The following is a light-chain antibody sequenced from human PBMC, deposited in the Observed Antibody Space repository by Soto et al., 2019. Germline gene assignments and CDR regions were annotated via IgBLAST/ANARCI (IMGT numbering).Light chain of an antibody. J-gene: IGKJ5*01. Sequence: DILMTQAPLSLPFTPGERSSISCGSGQSLGSTSLAWYQQKPGLAPRLLISGASSRATGIPDRFTGSGSETSFTLTISRLEPEDFALYYCQHYQSGHPIAFGQGTRLEIK. CDR3: QHYQSGHPIA. V-gene: IGKV3-20*01. CDR1: QSLGSTS. CDR2: GAS.